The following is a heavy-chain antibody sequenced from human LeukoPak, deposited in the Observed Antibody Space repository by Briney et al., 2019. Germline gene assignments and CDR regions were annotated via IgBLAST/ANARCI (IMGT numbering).Heavy chain of an antibody. J-gene: IGHJ4*02. V-gene: IGHV4-39*01. CDR1: GGSISSSNYY. Sequence: SETLSLTCTVSGGSISSSNYYWGWIRQPPGRGLEWIGSIYNSGSTYYNPALKSRVTISADTSKHQFSLKLSSVTAADTAVYYCAAYYYDSSGYLWGQGTLVTVSS. CDR2: IYNSGST. CDR3: AAYYYDSSGYL. D-gene: IGHD3-22*01.